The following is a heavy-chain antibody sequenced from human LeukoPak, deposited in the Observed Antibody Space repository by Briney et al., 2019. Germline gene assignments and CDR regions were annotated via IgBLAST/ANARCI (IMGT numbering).Heavy chain of an antibody. CDR1: GGSISSSSYY. Sequence: SETLSLTCTVSGGSISSSSYYWGWIRQPPGKGLEWIGSINYRGTTYYHPSLKSRLTISIDTSKNQFSLKLRSVTAADTAVYYCARREYSGYVNYWGQGTLVTVS. D-gene: IGHD5-12*01. J-gene: IGHJ4*02. CDR3: ARREYSGYVNY. V-gene: IGHV4-39*07. CDR2: INYRGTT.